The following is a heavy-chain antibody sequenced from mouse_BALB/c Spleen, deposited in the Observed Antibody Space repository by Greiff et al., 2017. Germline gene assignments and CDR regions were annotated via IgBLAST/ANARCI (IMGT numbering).Heavy chain of an antibody. CDR1: GYTFTSYY. CDR3: TRSGGGDY. Sequence: QVQLKQSGAELVKPGASVKLSCKASGYTFTSYYMYWVKQRPGQGLEWIGEINPSNGGTNFNEKFKSKATLTVDKSSSTAYMQLSSLTSEDSAVYYCTRSGGGDYWGQGTTLTVSS. J-gene: IGHJ2*01. CDR2: INPSNGGT. V-gene: IGHV1S81*02. D-gene: IGHD1-1*02.